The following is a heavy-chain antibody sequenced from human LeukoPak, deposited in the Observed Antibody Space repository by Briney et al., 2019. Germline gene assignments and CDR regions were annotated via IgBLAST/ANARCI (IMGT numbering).Heavy chain of an antibody. J-gene: IGHJ4*02. CDR1: GFAFSSYG. V-gene: IGHV3-30*03. Sequence: GGSLRLSCAASGFAFSSYGMHWVRQAPGKGLEWVAVISYDGSNKYYADSVKGRFTISRDNSKNTLYLQMNSRNAEDTALYYCARDYPPYWGQGTLVTVSA. CDR2: ISYDGSNK. CDR3: ARDYPPY.